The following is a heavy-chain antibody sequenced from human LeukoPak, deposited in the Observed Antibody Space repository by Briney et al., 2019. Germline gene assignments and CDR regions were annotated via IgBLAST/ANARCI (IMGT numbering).Heavy chain of an antibody. D-gene: IGHD2-21*02. J-gene: IGHJ5*02. CDR3: ARRELGGDGGGWFDP. CDR2: IYYSGST. V-gene: IGHV4-39*01. Sequence: SETLSLTCTVSGGSISSSSHFWGWIRQPPGKGLEWNGNIYYSGSTYYNPSLKSRVTISIDTSKNQFSLKLSSVTAADTAVYYCARRELGGDGGGWFDPWGQGTLVTVSS. CDR1: GGSISSSSHF.